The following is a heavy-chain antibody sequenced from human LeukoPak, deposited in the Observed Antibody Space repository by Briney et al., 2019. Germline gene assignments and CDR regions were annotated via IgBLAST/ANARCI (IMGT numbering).Heavy chain of an antibody. CDR3: ARGDFDPIYPYFDY. Sequence: SETLSLTCTVSGGSISSYYWSWIRQPPGKGLEWIGYIYYSRSTNYNPALKSRVTISVGTSKSQFSLKLSSVTAADTAVYYCARGDFDPIYPYFDYWGQGTLVTVSS. CDR2: IYYSRST. J-gene: IGHJ4*02. V-gene: IGHV4-59*01. CDR1: GGSISSYY. D-gene: IGHD3-9*01.